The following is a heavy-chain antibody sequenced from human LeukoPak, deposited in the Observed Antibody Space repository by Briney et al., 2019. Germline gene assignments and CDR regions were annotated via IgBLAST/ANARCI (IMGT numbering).Heavy chain of an antibody. Sequence: GGSLRLSCAASGFTFSSYGMHWVRQAPGKGLEWVAVIWYDGSNKYYADSVKGRFTISRDNSKNTLYLQMNSLRAEDTAVYYCARGWEWEPLDYWGQGTLVTVSS. CDR2: IWYDGSNK. J-gene: IGHJ4*02. V-gene: IGHV3-33*01. D-gene: IGHD1-26*01. CDR1: GFTFSSYG. CDR3: ARGWEWEPLDY.